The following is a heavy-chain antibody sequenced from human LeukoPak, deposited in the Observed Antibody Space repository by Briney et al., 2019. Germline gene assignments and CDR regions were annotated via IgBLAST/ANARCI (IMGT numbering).Heavy chain of an antibody. CDR2: TYTIAIITGNT. Sequence: SETLSLTCTVSGASISSYYWSWIRQPPGKGLEWIGRTYTIAIITGNTSYNPSLTSRVTMSVDTSKNQFSLRLRSVTAADTAVYYCARDRYYYDSSDAFDIWGQGTMVTVSS. J-gene: IGHJ3*02. V-gene: IGHV4-4*07. CDR1: GASISSYY. CDR3: ARDRYYYDSSDAFDI. D-gene: IGHD3-22*01.